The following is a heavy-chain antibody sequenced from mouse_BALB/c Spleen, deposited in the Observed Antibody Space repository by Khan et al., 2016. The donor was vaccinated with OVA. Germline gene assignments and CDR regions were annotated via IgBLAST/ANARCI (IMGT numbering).Heavy chain of an antibody. J-gene: IGHJ2*01. CDR1: GFTFSSYA. D-gene: IGHD2-3*01. V-gene: IGHV5-9-3*01. CDR2: ISSGGSYT. Sequence: EVGRGESGGGLVKPGGSLKLSCAASGFTFSSYAMSWVRQTPEKRLEWVATISSGGSYTYYPDSVKGRFTISRDNAKNTLYLQMSSLRSEETAMYYCARQGGIYDGPFDYWGQGTTLTVSS. CDR3: ARQGGIYDGPFDY.